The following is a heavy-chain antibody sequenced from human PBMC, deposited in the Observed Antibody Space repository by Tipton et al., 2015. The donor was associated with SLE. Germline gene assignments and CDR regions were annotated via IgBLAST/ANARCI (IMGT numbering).Heavy chain of an antibody. Sequence: TLSLTCIVSGDSISTYYWSWIRQPPGKGLEWIGYISTIGSTNYSPSLKGRVTISVDTSNNQFSLNLTSVTAADTAVYYCATYGAYGGYFDYWGQGTLVTVSS. CDR3: ATYGAYGGYFDY. D-gene: IGHD4-17*01. CDR2: ISTIGST. J-gene: IGHJ4*02. V-gene: IGHV4-4*09. CDR1: GDSISTYY.